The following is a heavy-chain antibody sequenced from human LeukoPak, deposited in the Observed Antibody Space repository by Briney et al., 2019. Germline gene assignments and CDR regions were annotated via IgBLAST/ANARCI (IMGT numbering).Heavy chain of an antibody. CDR1: GFTFSSYA. Sequence: SGGSLRLSCAASGFTFSSYAMSWVRQAPGKGLEWVSAISGSGGTTYYADSVKGRFTISRDNSKNTLYLQLNSLRAEDTAIYYCAKDLTYYYDSTGYYFGYWGQGTLVTVSS. CDR2: ISGSGGTT. J-gene: IGHJ4*02. V-gene: IGHV3-23*01. D-gene: IGHD3-22*01. CDR3: AKDLTYYYDSTGYYFGY.